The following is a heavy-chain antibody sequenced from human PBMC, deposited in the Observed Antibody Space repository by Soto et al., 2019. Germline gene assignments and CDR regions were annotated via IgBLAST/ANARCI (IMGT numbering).Heavy chain of an antibody. V-gene: IGHV4-34*01. CDR3: ARGLTTVTTVRYFDH. CDR2: INHRGST. J-gene: IGHJ4*02. D-gene: IGHD4-17*01. Sequence: QVQLQQWGAGLLKPSETLSLTCAVYGGSFSGYYWSWIRQPPGKGLEWIGEINHRGSTNYNPSLKSRVTISVDTSKNQFSLKLSSVTAADTAVSYCARGLTTVTTVRYFDHWGQGTLVTVSS. CDR1: GGSFSGYY.